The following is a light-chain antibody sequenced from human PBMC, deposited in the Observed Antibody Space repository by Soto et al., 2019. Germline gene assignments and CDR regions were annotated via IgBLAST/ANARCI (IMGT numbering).Light chain of an antibody. CDR3: QKYNSARWT. CDR1: QGISNY. CDR2: AAS. J-gene: IGKJ1*01. Sequence: DIQMTQSPSSLSASVGDRVTITCRASQGISNYLAWYQQKPGKVPKLLIYAASTLQSGVPSRFSGSGSGTDSTLTITSLQPEDVATYYCQKYNSARWTFGQGTKVEIK. V-gene: IGKV1-27*01.